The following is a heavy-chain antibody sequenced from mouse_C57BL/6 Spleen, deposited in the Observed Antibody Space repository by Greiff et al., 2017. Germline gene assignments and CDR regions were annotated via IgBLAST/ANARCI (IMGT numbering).Heavy chain of an antibody. CDR2: IYPSDSET. V-gene: IGHV1-61*01. CDR3: ARGDYALYYAMDY. CDR1: GYTFTSYW. Sequence: QVQLQQPGAELVRPGSSVKLSCKASGYTFTSYWMDWVKQRPGQGLEWIGNIYPSDSETHYNQKFKDKATLTVDKSSSTAYMQLSSLTSEDSAVYYCARGDYALYYAMDYWGQGTSVTVSS. J-gene: IGHJ4*01. D-gene: IGHD2-4*01.